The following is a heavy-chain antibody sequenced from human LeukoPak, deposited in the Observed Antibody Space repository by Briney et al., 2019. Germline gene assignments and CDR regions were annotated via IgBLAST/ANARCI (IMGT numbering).Heavy chain of an antibody. D-gene: IGHD6-19*01. CDR3: ARDLSSSGCIDY. J-gene: IGHJ4*02. CDR2: INPNSGGT. CDR1: GYTFNAYY. Sequence: GASVKVSCKASGYTFNAYYMHWVRQAPGQGLEWMGWINPNSGGTNYAQNFQGRVTMTRDTSLSTAYMELSSLRSDDTAVYYCARDLSSSGCIDYWGQGTLVTVSS. V-gene: IGHV1-2*02.